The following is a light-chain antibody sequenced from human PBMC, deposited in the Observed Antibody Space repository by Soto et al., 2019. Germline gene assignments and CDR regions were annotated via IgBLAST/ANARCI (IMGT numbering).Light chain of an antibody. CDR2: AAS. CDR1: QGISSY. Sequence: AIRMTQSPSSFSASTGDRVTITCRASQGISSYLAWYQQKQGEAPKLLIYAASTLQSGVPSRFSGSGSGTDFTLTISCLQSEDFATYYCQQYYSYPHTFGQGTKVEIK. J-gene: IGKJ1*01. V-gene: IGKV1-8*01. CDR3: QQYYSYPHT.